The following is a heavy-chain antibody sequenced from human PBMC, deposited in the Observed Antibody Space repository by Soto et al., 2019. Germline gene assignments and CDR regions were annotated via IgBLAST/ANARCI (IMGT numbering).Heavy chain of an antibody. Sequence: PGGSLRLCCAASGFTVSSNYMSWVRQAPGKGLEWVSSISGSGGSTYYADSVKGRFTISRDNSKNTLYLEMNSLRAEDTAVYYCARDDAYYDILTAFYFDYWGQGTLVTVSS. CDR3: ARDDAYYDILTAFYFDY. CDR2: ISGSGGST. CDR1: GFTVSSNY. V-gene: IGHV3-23*01. J-gene: IGHJ4*02. D-gene: IGHD3-9*01.